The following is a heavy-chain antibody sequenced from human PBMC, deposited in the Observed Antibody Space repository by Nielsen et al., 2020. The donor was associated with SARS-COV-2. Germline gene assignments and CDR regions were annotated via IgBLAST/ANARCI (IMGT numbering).Heavy chain of an antibody. V-gene: IGHV3-7*01. CDR1: GFTFSSYA. J-gene: IGHJ4*02. CDR3: ARDRDSSSWSDY. CDR2: IKQDGSEK. Sequence: GESLKISCAASGFTFSSYAMSWVRQAPGKGLEWVANIKQDGSEKYYVDSVEGRFTISRDNAKNTLFLQMNSLRAEDTAVYYCARDRDSSSWSDYWGQGTLVTVSS. D-gene: IGHD6-13*01.